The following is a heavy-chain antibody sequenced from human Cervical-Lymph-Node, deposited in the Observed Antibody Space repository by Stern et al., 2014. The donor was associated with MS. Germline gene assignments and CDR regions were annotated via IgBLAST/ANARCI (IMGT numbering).Heavy chain of an antibody. D-gene: IGHD6-13*01. Sequence: QVQLVESGGGVVQPGRSLRLSCAASGFSFSRYAMHWVRQAPGQGLEWVAVIWSDGSNPYYADSVTGRFTISRDNFKNTLYLQMNSLRAEDTAVYYCASAYSSSHYSFDYWGQGPLVTVSS. J-gene: IGHJ4*02. CDR3: ASAYSSSHYSFDY. V-gene: IGHV3-33*01. CDR1: GFSFSRYA. CDR2: IWSDGSNP.